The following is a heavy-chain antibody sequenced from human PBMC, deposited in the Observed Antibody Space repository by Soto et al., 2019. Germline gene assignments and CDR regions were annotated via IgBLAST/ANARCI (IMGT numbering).Heavy chain of an antibody. J-gene: IGHJ4*02. CDR3: ARLVNIFDFDY. CDR1: GYSFTNYW. CDR2: IYVGDSDT. V-gene: IGHV5-51*01. D-gene: IGHD2-21*01. Sequence: PGESLKISCKGSGYSFTNYWIDWVRQMPGKGLEWMGIIYVGDSDTRYSPSFQGQVTISADKSISTAYLQWSSLRASDTAMYYCARLVNIFDFDYWGQGTLVTVSS.